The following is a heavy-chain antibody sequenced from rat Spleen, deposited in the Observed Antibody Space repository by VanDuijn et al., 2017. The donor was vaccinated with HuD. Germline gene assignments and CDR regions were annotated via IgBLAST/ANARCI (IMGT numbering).Heavy chain of an antibody. V-gene: IGHV5-7*01. J-gene: IGHJ4*01. CDR2: ISYDGSTP. CDR3: TREGDIRASYVMDA. CDR1: GFTFSNYD. Sequence: EVQLVESGGGLVQPGRSLKLSCSASGFTFSNYDMVWVRQAPTKGLKWVASISYDGSTPYYRDSVKGRFTISRDNAKSTLYLQMDSLRSEDTATYYCTREGDIRASYVMDAWGQGTSVTVSS. D-gene: IGHD1-5*01.